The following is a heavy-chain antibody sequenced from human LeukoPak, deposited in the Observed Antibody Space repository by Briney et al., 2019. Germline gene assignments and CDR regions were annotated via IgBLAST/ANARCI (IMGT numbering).Heavy chain of an antibody. CDR1: GGSISSYY. Sequence: TSETLSLTCTVSGGSISSYYWSWIRQPPGRGLEWIGYIYYSGSTNYNPSLKSRVTISVDTSKNQFSLKLSSVTAADTAVYYCARAGAYKDAFDIWGQGTMVTVSS. J-gene: IGHJ3*02. D-gene: IGHD2-21*01. CDR2: IYYSGST. CDR3: ARAGAYKDAFDI. V-gene: IGHV4-59*01.